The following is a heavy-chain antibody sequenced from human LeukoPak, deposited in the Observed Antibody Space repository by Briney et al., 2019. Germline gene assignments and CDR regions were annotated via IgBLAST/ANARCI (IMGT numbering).Heavy chain of an antibody. CDR1: GFTFSNYA. CDR3: ARDSTYYYDSGSSGPHYFDN. D-gene: IGHD3-10*01. Sequence: GGSLRLSCAASGFTFSNYAMHWVRQAPGKGLEWVSLISSGGTYEYYADSVKGRFTISRDNFKNTLYLQLNSLRAEDTALYYCARDSTYYYDSGSSGPHYFDNWGQGTRVTVPS. V-gene: IGHV3-30*01. J-gene: IGHJ4*02. CDR2: ISSGGTYE.